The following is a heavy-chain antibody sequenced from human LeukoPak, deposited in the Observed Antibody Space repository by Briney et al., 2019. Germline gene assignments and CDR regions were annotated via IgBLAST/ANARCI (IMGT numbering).Heavy chain of an antibody. Sequence: GGSLRLSCAASGFTFSSYAMSWVRQAPGKGLEWVSVISGSGGSTYYADSVKGRFTISRDNSKNTLYLQMNSLRAEDTAVYYCAKAGGRYYYYYYGMDVWGQGTTVTVSS. D-gene: IGHD6-19*01. CDR3: AKAGGRYYYYYYGMDV. CDR2: ISGSGGST. CDR1: GFTFSSYA. J-gene: IGHJ6*02. V-gene: IGHV3-23*01.